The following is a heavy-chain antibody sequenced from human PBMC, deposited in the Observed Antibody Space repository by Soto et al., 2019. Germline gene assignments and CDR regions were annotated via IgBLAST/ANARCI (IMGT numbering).Heavy chain of an antibody. CDR1: GFTFSDYY. CDR2: ISSRSYT. Sequence: GGSLRLSCGPSGFTFSDYYMSWIRQPPGKGLEWVSYISSRSYTNYADSVKGRFTISRDNAKNSLYLQMNSLRAEDTAVYYCARDEEAVRTGYWGQGILVTVTS. D-gene: IGHD6-6*01. J-gene: IGHJ4*02. V-gene: IGHV3-11*06. CDR3: ARDEEAVRTGY.